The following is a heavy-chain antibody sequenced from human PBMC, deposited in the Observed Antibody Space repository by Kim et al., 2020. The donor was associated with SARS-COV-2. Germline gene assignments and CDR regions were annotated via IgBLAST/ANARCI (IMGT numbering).Heavy chain of an antibody. CDR3: ARAPFIAVAGSGWYFDL. J-gene: IGHJ2*01. D-gene: IGHD6-19*01. Sequence: LKSRVTISVDTSKNQFSLKLSSVTAADTAVYYCARAPFIAVAGSGWYFDLWGRGTLVTVSS. V-gene: IGHV4-30-2*04.